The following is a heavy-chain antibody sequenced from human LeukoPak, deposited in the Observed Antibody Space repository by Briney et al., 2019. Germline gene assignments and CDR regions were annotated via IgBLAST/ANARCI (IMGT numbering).Heavy chain of an antibody. V-gene: IGHV3-23*01. CDR1: GFTFSSYA. D-gene: IGHD6-19*01. Sequence: RPGGSLRLSCAASGFTFSSYAMSWVRQAPGKGLEWVSAISGSGGSTYYADSVKGRFTISRDNSKNTLYLQMNSLRAEDTAVYYCAKSRSLAQWLVPTSLAYWGQGTLVTVSS. CDR3: AKSRSLAQWLVPTSLAY. J-gene: IGHJ4*02. CDR2: ISGSGGST.